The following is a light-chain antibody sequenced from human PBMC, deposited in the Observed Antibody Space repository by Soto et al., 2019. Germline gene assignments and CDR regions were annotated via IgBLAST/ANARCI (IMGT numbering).Light chain of an antibody. V-gene: IGLV2-14*01. CDR3: TSHTTSTTLPVV. CDR1: SSDVGAYDY. Sequence: QPVLTQPASVSGSPGQSITLSCTGTSSDVGAYDYVSWYQQHPGRAPKLIIFEVSNRPSGVSNRFSGSKSANTASLTISGLQAEDEAHYYCTSHTTSTTLPVVFGGGTQLTVL. J-gene: IGLJ2*01. CDR2: EVS.